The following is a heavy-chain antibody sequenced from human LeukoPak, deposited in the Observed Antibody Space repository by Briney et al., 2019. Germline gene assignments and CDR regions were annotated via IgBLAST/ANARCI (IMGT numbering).Heavy chain of an antibody. V-gene: IGHV1-2*06. J-gene: IGHJ5*02. CDR1: GYTSTAYY. Sequence: ASVKVSCKASGYTSTAYYIHWVRQAPGQGLEWMGRINPDSGGTNYAQKFQGRVTMTRDTSISTAYMELSSLRSDDTAVYYCAKSGCGGTSCYQPYNRFDPWGQGSLVTVSS. CDR3: AKSGCGGTSCYQPYNRFDP. CDR2: INPDSGGT. D-gene: IGHD2-2*01.